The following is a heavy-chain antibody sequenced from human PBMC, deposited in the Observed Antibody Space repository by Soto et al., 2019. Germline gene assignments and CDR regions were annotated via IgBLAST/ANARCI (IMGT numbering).Heavy chain of an antibody. Sequence: QVQLVESGGDVVQPGRSLRLSCAASGFTFSSYGMHWVRQAPGKWLEWVAVISYDGSKKYHLDSVKGRFTISRDNSKNTVYLQMDSLRAKDTAVYYCAKDHLFNYCGDADQWGQGTPVTVSS. CDR1: GFTFSSYG. D-gene: IGHD4-17*01. CDR2: ISYDGSKK. J-gene: IGHJ4*02. CDR3: AKDHLFNYCGDADQ. V-gene: IGHV3-30*18.